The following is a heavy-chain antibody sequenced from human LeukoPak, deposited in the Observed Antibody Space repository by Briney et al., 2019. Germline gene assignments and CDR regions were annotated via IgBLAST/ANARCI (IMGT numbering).Heavy chain of an antibody. CDR1: GGSFSGYY. Sequence: SETLSLTCAVYGGSFSGYYWSWIRQPPGKGLEWIGEINHSGSTNYNPSLKSRVTISVDTSKNQFSLKLSSVTAADTAVYYCARKLTYRVSYQYWGQGTLVTVFS. D-gene: IGHD4-11*01. J-gene: IGHJ4*02. CDR2: INHSGST. CDR3: ARKLTYRVSYQY. V-gene: IGHV4-34*01.